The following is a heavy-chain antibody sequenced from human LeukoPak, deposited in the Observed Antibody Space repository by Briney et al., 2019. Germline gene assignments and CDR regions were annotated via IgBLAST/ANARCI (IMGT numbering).Heavy chain of an antibody. V-gene: IGHV1-18*01. CDR2: VSAYNGDT. CDR3: ARDNEIAAAGTSHYFDY. D-gene: IGHD6-13*01. J-gene: IGHJ4*02. CDR1: GYSFTNYG. Sequence: ASVKVSCKASGYSFTNYGITWVRQAPGQGLEWMGWVSAYNGDTVYAQKFQGRVTMTTDTSTSTVYMELRSLRSDDSAVYYCARDNEIAAAGTSHYFDYWGQGTLVNVS.